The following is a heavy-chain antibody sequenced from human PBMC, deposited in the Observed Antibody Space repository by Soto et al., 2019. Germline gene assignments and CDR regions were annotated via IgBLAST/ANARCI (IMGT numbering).Heavy chain of an antibody. CDR2: INHSGST. Sequence: SETLSLTCAVYGGSFSGYYWSWIRQPPGKGLEWIGEINHSGSTNYNPSLKSRVTISVDTSKNQFSLKLSSVTAADTAVYYCARGRLYYDILTGYYNVGDFDYWGQGTLVTVSS. D-gene: IGHD3-9*01. CDR3: ARGRLYYDILTGYYNVGDFDY. J-gene: IGHJ4*02. CDR1: GGSFSGYY. V-gene: IGHV4-34*01.